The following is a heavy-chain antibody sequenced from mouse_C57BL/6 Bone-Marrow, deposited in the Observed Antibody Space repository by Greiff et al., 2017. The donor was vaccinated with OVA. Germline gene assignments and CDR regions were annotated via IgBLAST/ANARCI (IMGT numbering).Heavy chain of an antibody. CDR1: GFTFSSYA. D-gene: IGHD1-1*01. Sequence: EVNVVESGGGLVKPGGSLKLSCAASGFTFSSYAMSWVRQTPEKRLEWVATISDGGSYTYYPDNVKGRFTISRDNAKNNLYLQMSHLKSEDTAMYYCARDRGVYYYGSSLYYLDYWGQGTTLTVSS. CDR2: ISDGGSYT. V-gene: IGHV5-4*01. J-gene: IGHJ2*01. CDR3: ARDRGVYYYGSSLYYLDY.